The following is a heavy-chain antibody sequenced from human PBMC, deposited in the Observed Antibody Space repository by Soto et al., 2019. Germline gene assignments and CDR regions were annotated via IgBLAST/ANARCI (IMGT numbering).Heavy chain of an antibody. Sequence: EVHLVESGGGSVQPGGSLRLSCAASGFTFSSHWMHWVRQAPGKGLVWVSSVNNDGSITNQADSVRGRLSISKDNAKSTLYLLMGSRRAEDNAVYCCTRAGPATSTSPSCCAYSPHVWVKGTTVTVSS. V-gene: IGHV3-74*01. CDR3: TRAGPATSTSPSCCAYSPHV. CDR1: GFTFSSHW. CDR2: VNNDGSIT. J-gene: IGHJ6*04. D-gene: IGHD5-12*01.